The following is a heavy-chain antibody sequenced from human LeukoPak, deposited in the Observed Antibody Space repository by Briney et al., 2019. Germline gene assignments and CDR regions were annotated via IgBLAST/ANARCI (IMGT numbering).Heavy chain of an antibody. Sequence: GGSLRLSCAASGFTFSNYWMHWVRQAPGKGLVWVSRINTDGSSTTYAESVKGRFTISRDNSKNTLYLHMNSLRAEDTAVYYCAKLPVIAVAGSFDYWGQGTLVTVSS. D-gene: IGHD6-19*01. V-gene: IGHV3-74*01. CDR2: INTDGSST. J-gene: IGHJ4*02. CDR3: AKLPVIAVAGSFDY. CDR1: GFTFSNYW.